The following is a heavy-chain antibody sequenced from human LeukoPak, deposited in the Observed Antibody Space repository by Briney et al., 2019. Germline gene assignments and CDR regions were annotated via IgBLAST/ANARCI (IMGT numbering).Heavy chain of an antibody. Sequence: GGSLRLSCAASGFSFSSYSMNWVRQAPGKGLEWVSYISSSSGTIYYAASVKGRFTISRDHAKNSLYLQMHRLRYEDTAVYYCARDRVVVTAVHYSDYWGQGSLVTVSS. D-gene: IGHD2-21*02. V-gene: IGHV3-48*02. CDR1: GFSFSSYS. CDR2: ISSSSGTI. CDR3: ARDRVVVTAVHYSDY. J-gene: IGHJ4*02.